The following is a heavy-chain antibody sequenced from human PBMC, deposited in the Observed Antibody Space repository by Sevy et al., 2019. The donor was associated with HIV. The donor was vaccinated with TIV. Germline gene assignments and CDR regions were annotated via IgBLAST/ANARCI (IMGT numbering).Heavy chain of an antibody. Sequence: GGSLRLCCVASGFNFRGYSMHWVRQAPGKGLEWVSYIRNTDNTIFYADSVKGRFTISRDNAKDSLYLQMNSLRDEDMALYYCARDLGWRYCDYWGQGTLVTVSS. D-gene: IGHD6-19*01. J-gene: IGHJ4*02. CDR2: IRNTDNTI. CDR3: ARDLGWRYCDY. CDR1: GFNFRGYS. V-gene: IGHV3-48*02.